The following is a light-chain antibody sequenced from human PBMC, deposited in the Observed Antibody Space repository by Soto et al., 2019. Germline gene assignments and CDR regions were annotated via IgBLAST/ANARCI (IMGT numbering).Light chain of an antibody. CDR3: AAWDDSLTDYV. V-gene: IGLV1-44*01. CDR1: SSNIGRNT. Sequence: QAPSASETPGQRVTISCSGGSSNIGRNTVNWYQQLPGTAPKLLIYSNNRRPSGVPDRFSGSKSGTSASLAISGLQSEDEADYYCAAWDDSLTDYVFGTGTKLTVL. CDR2: SNN. J-gene: IGLJ1*01.